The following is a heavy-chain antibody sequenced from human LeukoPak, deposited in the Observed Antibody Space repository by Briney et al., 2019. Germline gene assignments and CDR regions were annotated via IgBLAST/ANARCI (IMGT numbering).Heavy chain of an antibody. CDR1: GYTFTGYY. CDR3: ARDPYYYDSSGYYYY. D-gene: IGHD3-22*01. V-gene: IGHV1-2*02. CDR2: IHPNSGGT. Sequence: ASVKVSCKASGYTFTGYYMHWVRQAPGQGLEWMGWIHPNSGGTNYAQKFQGRVTMTRDTSISTAYMELSRLRSDDTAVYYCARDPYYYDSSGYYYYWGQGTLVTVSS. J-gene: IGHJ4*02.